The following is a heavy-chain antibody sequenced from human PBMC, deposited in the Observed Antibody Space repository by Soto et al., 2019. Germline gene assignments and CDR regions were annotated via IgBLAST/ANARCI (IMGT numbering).Heavy chain of an antibody. Sequence: PGESLKISCKGSGYSFTSYWIGWVRQMPGKGLEWMGIIYPGDSDTRYSPSFQGQVTISADKSISTAYLQWSSLKASDTAMYYCAREGLVRGVIGDLGYYYYMDVWGKGTTVTVSS. CDR1: GYSFTSYW. V-gene: IGHV5-51*01. CDR2: IYPGDSDT. CDR3: AREGLVRGVIGDLGYYYYMDV. D-gene: IGHD3-10*01. J-gene: IGHJ6*03.